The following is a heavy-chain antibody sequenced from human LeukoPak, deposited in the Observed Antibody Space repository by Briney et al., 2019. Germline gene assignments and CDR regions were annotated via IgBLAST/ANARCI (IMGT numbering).Heavy chain of an antibody. J-gene: IGHJ5*02. CDR2: ISAYNGNT. CDR3: ATRVLYCSSTSCVNWFDP. Sequence: ASVKVSCKASGYTFTSYGISWVRQAPGQGLEWMGWISAYNGNTNYAQKLQGRVTMTTDTSTSTAYMELRSLRSDDTAVYYCATRVLYCSSTSCVNWFDPWGQGTLVTVSS. D-gene: IGHD2-2*01. V-gene: IGHV1-18*01. CDR1: GYTFTSYG.